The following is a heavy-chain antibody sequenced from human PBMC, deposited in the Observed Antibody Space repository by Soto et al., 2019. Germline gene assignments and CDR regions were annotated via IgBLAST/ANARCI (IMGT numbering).Heavy chain of an antibody. D-gene: IGHD3-3*01. J-gene: IGHJ6*02. CDR3: ARHGFFYDFWSGYGMDV. CDR2: IYYSGST. CDR1: GGSISGYY. V-gene: IGHV4-59*05. Sequence: SETLSLTCTVSGGSISGYYWSWLRQPPGKGLEWIGSIYYSGSTYYNPSLKSRVTISVDTSKNQFSLKLSSVTAADTAVYYCARHGFFYDFWSGYGMDVWGQGTTVTVSS.